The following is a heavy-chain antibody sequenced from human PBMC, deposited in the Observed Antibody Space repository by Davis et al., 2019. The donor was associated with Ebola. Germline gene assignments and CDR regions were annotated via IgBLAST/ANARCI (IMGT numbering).Heavy chain of an antibody. CDR3: TIGGITGGFDY. Sequence: SVKVSCKASGNTISTYTIDWVRQAPGQGLEWMGGIIPLFGTTNYAQKFRGRVMITADKSTRIAYMELSRLRFEDTALYYCTIGGITGGFDYWGQGTLVTVSS. V-gene: IGHV1-69*06. CDR2: IIPLFGTT. D-gene: IGHD1-14*01. J-gene: IGHJ4*02. CDR1: GNTISTYT.